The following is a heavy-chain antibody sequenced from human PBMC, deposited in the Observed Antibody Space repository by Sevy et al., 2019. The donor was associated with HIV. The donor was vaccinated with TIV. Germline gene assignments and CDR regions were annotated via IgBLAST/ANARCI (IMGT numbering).Heavy chain of an antibody. Sequence: GGSLRLSCVASGFTFSGYWMHWVRQAPGKGLVWVSRITSDGSGTVYADSVKGRFTISRDNSRNTLYLQMNSLRAEDTAVYYCAKRRVQSGLSGGGANYGWDVCGQGTTVTVSS. CDR1: GFTFSGYW. V-gene: IGHV3-74*01. D-gene: IGHD2-8*02. J-gene: IGHJ6*02. CDR3: AKRRVQSGLSGGGANYGWDV. CDR2: ITSDGSGT.